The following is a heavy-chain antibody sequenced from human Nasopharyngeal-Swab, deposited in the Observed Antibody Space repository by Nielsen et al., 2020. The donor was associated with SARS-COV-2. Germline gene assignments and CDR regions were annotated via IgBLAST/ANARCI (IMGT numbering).Heavy chain of an antibody. J-gene: IGHJ2*01. V-gene: IGHV3-23*01. D-gene: IGHD2-2*01. CDR3: AKVGELLLTDWYFDL. CDR2: ISGSGGST. Sequence: GGSLRLSCAASGLTFSSYAMSWVRQPPGTGLEWVSAISGSGGSTYYADSVKGRFTISRDNSKNTVYLQMNSLRAEDTAVYYCAKVGELLLTDWYFDLWGRGTLVTVSS. CDR1: GLTFSSYA.